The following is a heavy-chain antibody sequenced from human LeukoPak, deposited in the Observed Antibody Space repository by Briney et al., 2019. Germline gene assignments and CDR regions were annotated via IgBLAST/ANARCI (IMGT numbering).Heavy chain of an antibody. CDR2: IYYSGST. CDR1: GGSISSSSYY. D-gene: IGHD3-10*01. V-gene: IGHV4-39*07. CDR3: ARDYGYGSGSYFLRYFDY. Sequence: PSETLSLTCTVSGGSISSSSYYWGWIRQPPGKGLEWIGSIYYSGSTYYNPSLKSRVTISVDTSKNQFSLKLSSVTAADTAVYYCARDYGYGSGSYFLRYFDYWGQGTLVTVSS. J-gene: IGHJ4*02.